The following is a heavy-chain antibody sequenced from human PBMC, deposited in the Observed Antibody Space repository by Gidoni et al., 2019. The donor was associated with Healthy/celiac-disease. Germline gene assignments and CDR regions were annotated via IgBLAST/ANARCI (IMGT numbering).Heavy chain of an antibody. V-gene: IGHV4-39*01. D-gene: IGHD1-26*01. Sequence: STYYNPSLKSRVTISVDTSKNQFSLKLSSVTAADTAVYYCARNEEEWEYFDYWGQGTLVTVSS. CDR2: ST. CDR3: ARNEEEWEYFDY. J-gene: IGHJ4*02.